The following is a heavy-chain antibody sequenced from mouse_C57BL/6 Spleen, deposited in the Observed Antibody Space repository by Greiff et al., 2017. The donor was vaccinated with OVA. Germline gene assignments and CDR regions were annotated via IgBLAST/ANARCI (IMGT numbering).Heavy chain of an antibody. CDR2: IYPSDSET. CDR3: ARDDGGAWFAY. V-gene: IGHV1-61*01. D-gene: IGHD2-12*01. Sequence: VQLQQSGAELVRPGSSVKLSCKASGYTFTSYWMDWVKQRPGQGLEWIGNIYPSDSETHYNQKFKDKATLTVDKSSSTAYMQLSSLTSEDSAVYYCARDDGGAWFAYWGQGTLVTVSA. J-gene: IGHJ3*01. CDR1: GYTFTSYW.